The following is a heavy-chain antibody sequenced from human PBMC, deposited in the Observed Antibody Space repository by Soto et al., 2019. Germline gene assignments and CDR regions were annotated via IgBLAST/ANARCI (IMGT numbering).Heavy chain of an antibody. J-gene: IGHJ4*02. D-gene: IGHD3-10*01. Sequence: GGSLRLSCAASGFTFSSYAMSWVRQAPGKGLEWVSAISGSGGSTYYADSVKGRFTNSRDNSKHTLYLQLNSLRAEDTAVYSWSRSTMVRGVKSQFDYWGQETLVTV. V-gene: IGHV3-23*01. CDR2: ISGSGGST. CDR1: GFTFSSYA. CDR3: SRSTMVRGVKSQFDY.